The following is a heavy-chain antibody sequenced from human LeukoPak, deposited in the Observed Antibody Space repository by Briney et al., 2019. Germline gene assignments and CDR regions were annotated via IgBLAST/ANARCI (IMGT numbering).Heavy chain of an antibody. Sequence: GASVKVSCKASGGTFNSYAISWVRQAPGQGLEWMGGIIPIFGTANYAQKFQGRVTITTDESTSTAYMELSSLRSEDTAVYYCATESSSSIHYYYMDVWGKGTTVTVSS. CDR1: GGTFNSYA. V-gene: IGHV1-69*05. CDR2: IIPIFGTA. D-gene: IGHD6-6*01. CDR3: ATESSSSIHYYYMDV. J-gene: IGHJ6*03.